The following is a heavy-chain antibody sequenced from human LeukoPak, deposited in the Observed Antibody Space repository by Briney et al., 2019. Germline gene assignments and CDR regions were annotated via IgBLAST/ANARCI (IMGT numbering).Heavy chain of an antibody. CDR2: ISPGDSDI. CDR1: GYSFTTYW. Sequence: GESLKISCKGSGYSFTTYWIGWVRQMPGKGLEWMGIISPGDSDIRYSPSFQGQVTISADKSISTAYLQWSSLKASDTAMYYCARLKDIVVIPAEGSWFDPWGQGTLVTVSS. V-gene: IGHV5-51*01. J-gene: IGHJ5*02. D-gene: IGHD2-2*01. CDR3: ARLKDIVVIPAEGSWFDP.